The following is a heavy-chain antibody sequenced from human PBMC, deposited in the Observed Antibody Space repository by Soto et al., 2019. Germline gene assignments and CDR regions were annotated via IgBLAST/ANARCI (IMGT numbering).Heavy chain of an antibody. CDR2: IQYRGST. D-gene: IGHD3-10*01. Sequence: HLQLQESGPGLVKPSETLSLTCTVSDDSITSGAYYWGLIRQPPGKGLEWIGTIQYRGSTYYNPSPKGLVTISLGTAKNPFYLRLSSVTAANRAVYFCAGMCWFGRLLVDYLGLGTLVPLSS. V-gene: IGHV4-39*01. CDR1: DDSITSGAYY. CDR3: AGMCWFGRLLVDY. J-gene: IGHJ4*02.